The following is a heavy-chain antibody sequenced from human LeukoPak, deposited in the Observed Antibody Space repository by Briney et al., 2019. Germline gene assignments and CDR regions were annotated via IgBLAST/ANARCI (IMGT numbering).Heavy chain of an antibody. D-gene: IGHD3-3*01. Sequence: GGSLRLSCAASGFTFSSYSMSWVRQAPGKGLEWVSVIYSGGSTYYADSVKGRFTISRDNSKNTLYLQMNSLRAEDTAVYYCARFGSISDYYYGMDVWGQGTTVTVSS. CDR3: ARFGSISDYYYGMDV. J-gene: IGHJ6*02. V-gene: IGHV3-53*01. CDR2: IYSGGST. CDR1: GFTFSSYS.